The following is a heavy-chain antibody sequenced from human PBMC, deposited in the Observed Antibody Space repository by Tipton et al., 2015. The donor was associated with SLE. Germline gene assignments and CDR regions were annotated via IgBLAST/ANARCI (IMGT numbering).Heavy chain of an antibody. V-gene: IGHV4-4*07. J-gene: IGHJ5*02. Sequence: TLSLTCTVSGGSISSYYWSWIRQPAGKGLEWIGRIYTSGSTNYNPSLKGRVTMSVDTSKNQFSLKLSSVTAADTAVYYCARDFQSPSLYSSSSEVNWFDPWGQGTLVTVSS. CDR1: GGSISSYY. D-gene: IGHD6-13*01. CDR2: IYTSGST. CDR3: ARDFQSPSLYSSSSEVNWFDP.